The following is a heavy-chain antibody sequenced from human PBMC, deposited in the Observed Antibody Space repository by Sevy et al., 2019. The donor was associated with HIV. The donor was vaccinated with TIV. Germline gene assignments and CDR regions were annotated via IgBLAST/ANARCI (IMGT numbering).Heavy chain of an antibody. CDR3: ARDGITNGWYRGYYFDY. CDR1: GFTFTTYA. D-gene: IGHD6-19*01. CDR2: ISYDGTDK. V-gene: IGHV3-30*04. J-gene: IGHJ4*02. Sequence: GGSLRLSCAASGFTFTTYAMHWVRQAPGKGLDWVAFISYDGTDKYYADSVKGRFTISRDSSKNTQSLQMNSLRAEDTAVYYCARDGITNGWYRGYYFDYWGQRTLVTVSS.